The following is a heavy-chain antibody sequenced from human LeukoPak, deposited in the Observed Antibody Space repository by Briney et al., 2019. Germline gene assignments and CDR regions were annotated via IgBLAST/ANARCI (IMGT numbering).Heavy chain of an antibody. D-gene: IGHD2-15*01. CDR1: GYTFTSYA. V-gene: IGHV1-3*01. CDR2: INACNGNT. CDR3: ARGVGCSGGSCYTANWFDP. J-gene: IGHJ5*02. Sequence: ASVKVSCKASGYTFTSYAMHWVRQAPGQRLEWMGWINACNGNTKYSQKFQGRVTITRDTSASTAYMELSSLRSEDTAVYYCARGVGCSGGSCYTANWFDPWGQGTLVTVSS.